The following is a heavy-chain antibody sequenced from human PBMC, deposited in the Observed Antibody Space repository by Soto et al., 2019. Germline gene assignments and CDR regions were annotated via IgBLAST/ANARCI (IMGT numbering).Heavy chain of an antibody. CDR3: ARALEDIVVVPAAIHGFDY. CDR2: INHSGST. V-gene: IGHV4-34*01. Sequence: SETLSLTCAVYGGSFSGYYWSWIRQPPGKGLEWIGEINHSGSTNYNPSLKSRVTISVDTSKNQFSRKLRSVTAADTAVYYCARALEDIVVVPAAIHGFDYWGQGTLVTVSS. J-gene: IGHJ4*02. D-gene: IGHD2-2*02. CDR1: GGSFSGYY.